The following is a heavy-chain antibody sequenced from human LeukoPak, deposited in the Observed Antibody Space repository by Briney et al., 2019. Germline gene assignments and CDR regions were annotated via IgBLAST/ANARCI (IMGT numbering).Heavy chain of an antibody. CDR3: AWASRHIDY. Sequence: PSETLSLTCTVSGGSISSSSYYGGWIRQPPGKGLEWIGSIYYSGSTYYNPSLKRRVTISVDTSKNQFSLKLSSVTAADTAVYYCAWASRHIDYWGQGTLVTVSS. CDR1: GGSISSSSYY. CDR2: IYYSGST. V-gene: IGHV4-39*01. J-gene: IGHJ4*02. D-gene: IGHD5-12*01.